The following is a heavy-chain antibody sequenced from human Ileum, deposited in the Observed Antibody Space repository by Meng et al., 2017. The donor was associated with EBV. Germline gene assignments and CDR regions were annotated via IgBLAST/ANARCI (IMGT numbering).Heavy chain of an antibody. CDR1: GFAFSSYA. D-gene: IGHD4-23*01. CDR3: AKGNTVITPLDF. J-gene: IGHJ4*02. Sequence: EVRLLELGGVLKQPCGSLRLSCAASGFAFSSYAMTWVRQAPGKGLEWVSVISGSGGVTYYADSVKGRFTISRDNSKNTLYLQMNSLRAEDTAVYYCAKGNTVITPLDFWGQGSLVTVSS. V-gene: IGHV3-23*01. CDR2: ISGSGGVT.